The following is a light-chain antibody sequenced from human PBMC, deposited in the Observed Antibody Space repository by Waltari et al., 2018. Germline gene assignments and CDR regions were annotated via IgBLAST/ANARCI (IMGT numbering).Light chain of an antibody. J-gene: IGLJ3*02. V-gene: IGLV2-14*01. CDR1: TSDLVGFNY. Sequence: QSALTQPASVPGSPGQSITIPCPGPTSDLVGFNYFSWYQQHPGKAPKVMIYDVSNRPSGVSNRFSGSKSGNTASLTISGLQGEDEADYYCSSYTSSSTLAVFGGGTKLTVL. CDR3: SSYTSSSTLAV. CDR2: DVS.